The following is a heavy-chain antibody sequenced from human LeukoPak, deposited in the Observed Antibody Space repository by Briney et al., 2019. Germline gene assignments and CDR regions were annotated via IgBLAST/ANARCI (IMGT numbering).Heavy chain of an antibody. V-gene: IGHV1-46*01. CDR2: INPNDGST. D-gene: IGHD2-21*01. CDR1: GYTFINYY. J-gene: IGHJ6*03. Sequence: ASVKVSCKASGYTFINYYMHWVRQAPGQGLEWMGIINPNDGSTSYAQKFQGRVTMTRDTSTSTVYMELSSLRSEDTAVYYCASGYCGGTEARVCHYYYYMDVWGKGTTVTVSS. CDR3: ASGYCGGTEARVCHYYYYMDV.